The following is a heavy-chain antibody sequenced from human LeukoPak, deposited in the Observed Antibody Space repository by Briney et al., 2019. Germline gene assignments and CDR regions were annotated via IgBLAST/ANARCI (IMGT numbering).Heavy chain of an antibody. CDR1: GYSFTSYW. D-gene: IGHD2-2*01. CDR2: IYPGDSDT. Sequence: GESLKISCKGSGYSFTSYWIGWVRQMPGKGLERMGIIYPGDSDTRYSPSFQGQVTISADKSISTAYLQWSSLKASDTAMYYCARHGVRSYPEDIVVVPAAISPSAGGIDYWGQGTLVIVSS. J-gene: IGHJ4*02. V-gene: IGHV5-51*01. CDR3: ARHGVRSYPEDIVVVPAAISPSAGGIDY.